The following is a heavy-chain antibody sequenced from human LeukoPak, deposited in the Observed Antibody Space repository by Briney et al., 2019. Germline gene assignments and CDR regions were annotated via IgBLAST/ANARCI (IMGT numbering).Heavy chain of an antibody. CDR2: IWYDGSNK. V-gene: IGHV3-33*06. J-gene: IGHJ4*02. CDR1: GFTFSSYG. Sequence: GRSLRLSCAASGFTFSSYGMHWVRQAPGKGLEWVAVIWYDGSNKYYADSVKGRFTISRDNSKNTLYLQMNSLRAEGTAVYCCAKCSTMISSKYYFDYWGQGTLVTVSS. CDR3: AKCSTMISSKYYFDY. D-gene: IGHD3-22*01.